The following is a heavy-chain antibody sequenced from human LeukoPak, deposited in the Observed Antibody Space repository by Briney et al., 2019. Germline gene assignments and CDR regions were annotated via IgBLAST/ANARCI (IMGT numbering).Heavy chain of an antibody. CDR2: INPSGGST. J-gene: IGHJ6*02. Sequence: ASVKVSCKASGYTFTSYYMHWVRQAPGQGLEWMGIINPSGGSTSYAQKFQGRVTMTRDTSTSTVYMELSSLRSEDTAVYYCARDQSLVAGTAVVGYYYYGMDVWGQGTTVTASS. V-gene: IGHV1-46*01. D-gene: IGHD6-19*01. CDR3: ARDQSLVAGTAVVGYYYYGMDV. CDR1: GYTFTSYY.